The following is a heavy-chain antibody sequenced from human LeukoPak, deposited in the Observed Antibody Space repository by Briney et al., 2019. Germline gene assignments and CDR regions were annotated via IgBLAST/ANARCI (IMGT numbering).Heavy chain of an antibody. CDR2: VSGSGVST. Sequence: GGSLRLSSAASGFTFSSYTFSTYAMSWVRQAPGKGLEWVSAVSGSGVSTYYADSVKGRFTISRDNSKNTLYLQTNGLRAEDTAVYYCAKGVEDSGIYYYYYMDVWGKGTTVTVSS. V-gene: IGHV3-23*01. CDR3: AKGVEDSGIYYYYYMDV. D-gene: IGHD2-15*01. J-gene: IGHJ6*03. CDR1: GFTFSSYTFSTYA.